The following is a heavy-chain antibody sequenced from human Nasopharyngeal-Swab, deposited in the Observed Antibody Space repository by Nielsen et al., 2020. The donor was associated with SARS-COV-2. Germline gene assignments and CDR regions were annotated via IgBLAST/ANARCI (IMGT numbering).Heavy chain of an antibody. Sequence: SETLSLTCPVSGGSISSGGYYWAWILQFPGKGLEWLGNIYYSGSTNYNPSLKSRISISVATARNQFSLELTSVTAADTAVYFCASDGRWRGFDYWGQGALVSVSS. CDR1: GGSISSGGYY. CDR3: ASDGRWRGFDY. CDR2: IYYSGST. D-gene: IGHD3-3*01. J-gene: IGHJ4*02. V-gene: IGHV4-31*03.